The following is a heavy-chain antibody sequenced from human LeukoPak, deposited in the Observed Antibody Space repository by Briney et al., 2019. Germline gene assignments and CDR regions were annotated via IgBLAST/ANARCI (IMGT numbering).Heavy chain of an antibody. J-gene: IGHJ5*02. CDR2: IIPILGIA. Sequence: VASVKVSCKASGGTFSSYAISWVRQAPGQGLEWMGRIIPILGIANYAQKFQGRVTITADKSTSTAYMELSSLRSEDTAVYYCARAGNYDILAGYYTPHNWFDPWGQGTLVTVSS. D-gene: IGHD3-9*01. CDR1: GGTFSSYA. CDR3: ARAGNYDILAGYYTPHNWFDP. V-gene: IGHV1-69*04.